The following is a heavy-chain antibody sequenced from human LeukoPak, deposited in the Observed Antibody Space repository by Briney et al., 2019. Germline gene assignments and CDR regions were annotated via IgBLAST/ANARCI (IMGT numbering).Heavy chain of an antibody. CDR3: ARDLCSSTSCSLY. J-gene: IGHJ4*02. V-gene: IGHV3-30-3*01. CDR2: ISYDGSNK. D-gene: IGHD2-2*01. Sequence: GGSLRLSCAASGFTFSSYAMHWVRQAPGKGLEWVAVISYDGSNKYYADSVKGRFTISRDNSKNTLYLQMNSLGAEDTAVYYCARDLCSSTSCSLYWGQGTLVTVSS. CDR1: GFTFSSYA.